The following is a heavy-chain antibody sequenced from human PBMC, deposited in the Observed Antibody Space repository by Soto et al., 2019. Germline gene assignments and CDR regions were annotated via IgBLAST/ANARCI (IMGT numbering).Heavy chain of an antibody. V-gene: IGHV1-18*01. CDR2: ISAYNGNT. CDR3: ARDGVDTATGCYDGMDV. CDR1: GYTFTSYG. Sequence: QVQLVQSGAEVKKPGASVKVSCKASGYTFTSYGISWVRQAPGQGLEWMGWISAYNGNTNYAQKLQGRVTMTTDTSTSTAYMELRSLSSDDTAVYYWARDGVDTATGCYDGMDVWGQGATVTVSS. J-gene: IGHJ6*02. D-gene: IGHD5-18*01.